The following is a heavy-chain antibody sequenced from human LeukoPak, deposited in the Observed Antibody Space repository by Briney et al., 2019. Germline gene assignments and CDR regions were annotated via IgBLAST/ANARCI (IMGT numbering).Heavy chain of an antibody. D-gene: IGHD6-13*01. CDR2: ISSSSSTI. CDR1: GFTFSSYS. CDR3: AKDRGIAAAGTGY. Sequence: PGGSLRLSCAASGFTFSSYSMNWVRQAPGKGLEWVSYISSSSSTIYYADSVKGRFTISRDNAKNSLYLQMNSLRAEDTAVYYCAKDRGIAAAGTGYWGQGTLVTVSS. J-gene: IGHJ4*02. V-gene: IGHV3-48*04.